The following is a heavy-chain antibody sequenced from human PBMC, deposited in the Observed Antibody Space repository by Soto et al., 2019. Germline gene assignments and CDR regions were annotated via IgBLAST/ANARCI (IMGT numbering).Heavy chain of an antibody. CDR1: GYTFTSYA. D-gene: IGHD6-13*01. CDR2: INAGNGNT. J-gene: IGHJ4*02. V-gene: IGHV1-3*01. Sequence: ASVKVSCKASGYTFTSYAMHWVRQAPGQRLEWMGWINAGNGNTKYSQKFQGRVTITRDTSASTAYMELSSLRSEDTAVYYCARVSPPPRIAAAGTEYYFDYWGQGTLVTVSS. CDR3: ARVSPPPRIAAAGTEYYFDY.